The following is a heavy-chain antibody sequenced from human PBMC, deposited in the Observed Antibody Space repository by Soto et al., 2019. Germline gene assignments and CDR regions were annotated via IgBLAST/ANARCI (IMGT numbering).Heavy chain of an antibody. D-gene: IGHD6-6*01. CDR1: GYTFTSYA. Sequence: ASVKVSCKASGYTFTSYAMHWVRQAPGQRLEWMGWINAGNGNTKYSQKFQGRVTITRDTSASTAYMELSSLRSEDTAVYYCARGPAARLIMSWFDPWGQGTPVFVSS. CDR3: ARGPAARLIMSWFDP. J-gene: IGHJ5*02. CDR2: INAGNGNT. V-gene: IGHV1-3*01.